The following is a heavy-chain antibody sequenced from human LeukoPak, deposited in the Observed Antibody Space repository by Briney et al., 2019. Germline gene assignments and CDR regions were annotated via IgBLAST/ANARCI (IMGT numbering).Heavy chain of an antibody. CDR3: ARGIEIPAYWFDP. D-gene: IGHD2-15*01. CDR2: IYYSGST. Sequence: SETLSLTCTVSGGSISSSSYYWGWIRQPPGKGLEWIGSIYYSGSTYYNPSLKSRVIISVDTSKNQFSLKLNSVTAADTAVYYCARGIEIPAYWFDPWGQGTLVTVSS. J-gene: IGHJ5*02. CDR1: GGSISSSSYY. V-gene: IGHV4-39*07.